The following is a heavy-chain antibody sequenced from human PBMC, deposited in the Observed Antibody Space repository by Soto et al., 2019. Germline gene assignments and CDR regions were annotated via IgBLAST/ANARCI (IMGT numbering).Heavy chain of an antibody. CDR1: GFTVSSSY. V-gene: IGHV3-66*04. CDR3: ARHVGFYWYFDL. CDR2: IYSGGNT. D-gene: IGHD1-26*01. Sequence: EVQLVESGGGLVQPGGSLRLSCAASGFTVSSSYMGWVRQAPGKGLEWVSSIYSGGNTYYADSVRGRFTISTDNSNDTLYLQMNSLRVDDTAMYYCARHVGFYWYFDLWGRGTLVTVPS. J-gene: IGHJ2*01.